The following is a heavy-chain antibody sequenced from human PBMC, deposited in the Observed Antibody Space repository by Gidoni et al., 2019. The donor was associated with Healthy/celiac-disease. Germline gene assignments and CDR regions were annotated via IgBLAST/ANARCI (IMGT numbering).Heavy chain of an antibody. Sequence: QVQLQESGPGLVKPSETLSLTCTVSGGSISSYYWSWIRQPPGKGLEWIGYIYYSGSTNYNPSLKSRVTISVDTSKNQFSLKLSSVTAADTAVYYCARGSPLAPYDAFDIWGQGTMVTVSS. CDR2: IYYSGST. CDR3: ARGSPLAPYDAFDI. V-gene: IGHV4-59*01. CDR1: GGSISSYY. J-gene: IGHJ3*02.